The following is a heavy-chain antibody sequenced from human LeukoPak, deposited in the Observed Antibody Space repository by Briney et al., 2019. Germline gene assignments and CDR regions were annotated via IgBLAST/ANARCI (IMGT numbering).Heavy chain of an antibody. CDR1: GYTFTSYP. Sequence: GASVNVSCKASGYTFTSYPMHWVRQAPGQRLEWMGWINAGNGDTKYSQKFQGRVTITRDTSASTAYMELSSLRSEDTAVYYCARDQSSYEQHWGQGTLVTVSS. J-gene: IGHJ4*02. CDR3: ARDQSSYEQH. D-gene: IGHD1/OR15-1a*01. CDR2: INAGNGDT. V-gene: IGHV1-3*01.